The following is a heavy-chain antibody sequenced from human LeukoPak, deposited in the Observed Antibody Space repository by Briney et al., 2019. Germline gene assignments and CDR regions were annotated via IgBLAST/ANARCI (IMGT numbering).Heavy chain of an antibody. CDR3: ARQYYYDSTTHGAFDI. Sequence: SGTLSLTCTVSGGSISSYYWSWIRQPPGKGLEWIGYIYYSGSTNYNPSLKSRVTISADTSKNQFSLKLSSVTAADTAVYYCARQYYYDSTTHGAFDIWGQGTMVTVSS. CDR1: GGSISSYY. CDR2: IYYSGST. J-gene: IGHJ3*02. D-gene: IGHD3-22*01. V-gene: IGHV4-59*08.